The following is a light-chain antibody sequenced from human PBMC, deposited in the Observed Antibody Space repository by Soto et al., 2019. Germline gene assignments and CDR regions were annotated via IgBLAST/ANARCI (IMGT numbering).Light chain of an antibody. J-gene: IGLJ2*01. CDR3: KSYDSSLSHVV. Sequence: QSVLTQPPSVSGAPGQRVTIPCTGSSSNIGSYYDVHWYQQLPGTVPKLLIYGDNNRPSGVPDRFSGSKSGTSASLAITGLPAPDVAVYYYKSYDSSLSHVVFGGGTKLTVL. CDR1: SSNIGSYYD. V-gene: IGLV1-40*01. CDR2: GDN.